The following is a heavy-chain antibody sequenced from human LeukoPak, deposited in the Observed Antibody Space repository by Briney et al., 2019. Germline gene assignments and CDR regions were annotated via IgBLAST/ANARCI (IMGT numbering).Heavy chain of an antibody. CDR2: INHSGST. CDR1: GGSFSGYY. Sequence: SETLSLTCAVYGGSFSGYYWSWIRQPPGKGLEWIGEINHSGSTNYNPSLKSRVTISVDTSKNQSSLKLSSVTAADTAVYYCARHQTVLWFGELSAWFDPWGQGTLVTVSS. J-gene: IGHJ5*02. D-gene: IGHD3-10*01. V-gene: IGHV4-34*01. CDR3: ARHQTVLWFGELSAWFDP.